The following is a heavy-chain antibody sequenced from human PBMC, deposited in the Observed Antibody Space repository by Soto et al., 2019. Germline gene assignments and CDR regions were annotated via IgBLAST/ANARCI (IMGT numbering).Heavy chain of an antibody. J-gene: IGHJ4*02. D-gene: IGHD4-17*01. CDR1: GYTFGNYD. Sequence: ASVKVSCKASGYTFGNYDINWVRQATGQGLEWMGWMNPNSGNTGYAQKFQGRVTMTRNTSVSTAYMELKSLRSEDTAVYYCARGGVGGDYELDYWGQGTPVTVSS. CDR2: MNPNSGNT. CDR3: ARGGVGGDYELDY. V-gene: IGHV1-8*01.